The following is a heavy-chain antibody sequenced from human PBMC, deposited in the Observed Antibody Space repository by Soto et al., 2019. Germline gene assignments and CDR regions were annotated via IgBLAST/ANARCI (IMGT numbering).Heavy chain of an antibody. CDR1: GFMFSDFA. CDR2: ISFSANSP. CDR3: ARDGVGSTAYFGYFDY. J-gene: IGHJ4*02. Sequence: PGGSLRLSCAASGFMFSDFAMTWVRQVPGKGLEWVSSISFSANSPYYADAVKGRFGISRDNARNMLYLQMNSLRAEDTAVYYCARDGVGSTAYFGYFDYWGLGTLVTVSS. D-gene: IGHD1-26*01. V-gene: IGHV3-21*01.